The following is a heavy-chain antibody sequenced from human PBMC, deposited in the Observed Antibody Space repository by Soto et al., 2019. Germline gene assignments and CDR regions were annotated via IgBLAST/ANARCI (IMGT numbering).Heavy chain of an antibody. D-gene: IGHD6-19*01. J-gene: IGHJ4*02. V-gene: IGHV3-13*04. Sequence: ESGGGLVQPGGSLRLSCAASGFTFSSYDMHWVRQVIGKGLEWVSGIGSGGDTYYPGSVKGRLTISRENAKNSFYLQMTSLRAGDTAIYYCARAGAVAGTALDYWGQGTLVAVSS. CDR1: GFTFSSYD. CDR3: ARAGAVAGTALDY. CDR2: IGSGGDT.